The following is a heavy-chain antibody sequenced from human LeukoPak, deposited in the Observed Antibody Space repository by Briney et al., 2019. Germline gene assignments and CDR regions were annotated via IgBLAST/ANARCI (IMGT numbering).Heavy chain of an antibody. CDR1: GFTFSSYA. CDR3: AKARRITMIVVVIKGGLDF. CDR2: ISGSGGST. Sequence: PGGSLRLSCAASGFTFSSYAMSWVRQAPGKGLEWVSAISGSGGSTYYADYVKGRFTISRDNSKNTLYLQMNSLRAEDTAVYYCAKARRITMIVVVIKGGLDFWGQGTRVTVSA. D-gene: IGHD3-22*01. V-gene: IGHV3-23*01. J-gene: IGHJ4*02.